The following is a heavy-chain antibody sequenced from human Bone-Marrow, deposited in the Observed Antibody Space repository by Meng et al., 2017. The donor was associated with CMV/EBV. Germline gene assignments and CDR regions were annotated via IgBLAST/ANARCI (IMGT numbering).Heavy chain of an antibody. CDR3: VREIYTGSGAAMDV. Sequence: GGSLRLSCAASGFTFSDHYMIWIRQAPGKGLAWVSHISESGTSMNYVDSVKGRFTISRDNAKNSLFLQMDSLRVEDAAVYYCVREIYTGSGAAMDVCGQGNTVNVAS. D-gene: IGHD3-10*01. V-gene: IGHV3-11*01. CDR2: ISESGTSM. J-gene: IGHJ6*02. CDR1: GFTFSDHY.